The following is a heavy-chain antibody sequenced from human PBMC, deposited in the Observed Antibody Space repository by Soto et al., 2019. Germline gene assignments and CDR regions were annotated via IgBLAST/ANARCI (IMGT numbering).Heavy chain of an antibody. D-gene: IGHD2-15*01. CDR2: ISGNSDTS. J-gene: IGHJ5*02. CDR1: GFPFSAYG. CDR3: AKDQRPRHPHDEGYES. V-gene: IGHV3-23*01. Sequence: EVQLLESGGHLVQPGGPLRLSCEGTGFPFSAYGMSWVRQAPGKGLEWVSSISGNSDTSYYADSVKGRFTISTDNSENTLYLHMNNLRPDDTAVYYCAKDQRPRHPHDEGYESWGQGTLVTVSS.